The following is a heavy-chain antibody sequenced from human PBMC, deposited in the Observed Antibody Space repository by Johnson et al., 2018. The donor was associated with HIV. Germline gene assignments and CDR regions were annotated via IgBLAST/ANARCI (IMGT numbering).Heavy chain of an antibody. CDR1: GFTFDDYA. Sequence: VQLVESGGGVVRPGGSLRLSCAASGFTFDDYAMHWVRQAPGKGLEWVSGINWNGGSTGYADSVKGRFTISRNNAKNSRYLQMNMLRAEDKDLYYCARGNCYGSWSYGAFDIWGQGTMVTVSA. CDR3: ARGNCYGSWSYGAFDI. V-gene: IGHV3-20*04. CDR2: INWNGGST. D-gene: IGHD3-10*01. J-gene: IGHJ3*02.